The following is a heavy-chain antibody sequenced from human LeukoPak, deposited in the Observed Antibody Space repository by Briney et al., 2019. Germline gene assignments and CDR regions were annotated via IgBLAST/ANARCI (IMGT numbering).Heavy chain of an antibody. CDR2: IYYSGST. Sequence: SETLSLTCTVSGGSISSYYWSWIRQPPGKGLEWIGYIYYSGSTNYNPSLKSRVTISVDTSKNQFSLKLSSVTAADTAVYYCARDATLGYWGQGTLVTVSS. CDR3: ARDATLGY. D-gene: IGHD3-16*01. J-gene: IGHJ4*02. CDR1: GGSISSYY. V-gene: IGHV4-59*01.